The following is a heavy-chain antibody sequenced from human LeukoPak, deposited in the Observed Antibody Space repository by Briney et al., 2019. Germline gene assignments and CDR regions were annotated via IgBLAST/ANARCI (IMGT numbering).Heavy chain of an antibody. Sequence: PSETLSLTCAVSGYSISSGYYWGWIRQPPGKGLEWIGSIYHSGSTYYNPSLKSRVTISVDTSKNQFSLKLSSVTAADTAVYYCARLPPTAAHRDYWGQGTLVTVSS. CDR1: GYSISSGYY. V-gene: IGHV4-38-2*01. CDR2: IYHSGST. J-gene: IGHJ4*02. CDR3: ARLPPTAAHRDY. D-gene: IGHD6-25*01.